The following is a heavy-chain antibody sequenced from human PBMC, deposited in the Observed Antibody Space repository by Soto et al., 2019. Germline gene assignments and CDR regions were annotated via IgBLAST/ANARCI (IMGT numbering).Heavy chain of an antibody. D-gene: IGHD6-13*01. Sequence: ASGKVSCKASGYTFTSYAMHWVRQAPGQRLEWMGWINAGNGNTKYSQKFQGRVTITRDTSASTAYMELSSLRSEDTAVYYCARELSSSWYLYYFDYWGQGTLVTVSS. CDR2: INAGNGNT. CDR1: GYTFTSYA. CDR3: ARELSSSWYLYYFDY. J-gene: IGHJ4*02. V-gene: IGHV1-3*01.